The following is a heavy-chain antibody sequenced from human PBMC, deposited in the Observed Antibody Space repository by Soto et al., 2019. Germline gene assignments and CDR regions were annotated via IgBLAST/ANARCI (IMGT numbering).Heavy chain of an antibody. CDR2: INHSGSP. Sequence: SETLSLICAVYGGSFSGYYWSWLRQPPGKGLEWIGEINHSGSPNYNPSLKSRVTISVDTSKNQFSLKMTSVTAADTAVYYCATANWSHHYFDPWGQGTLVTVSS. V-gene: IGHV4-34*01. D-gene: IGHD1-1*01. CDR1: GGSFSGYY. CDR3: ATANWSHHYFDP. J-gene: IGHJ5*02.